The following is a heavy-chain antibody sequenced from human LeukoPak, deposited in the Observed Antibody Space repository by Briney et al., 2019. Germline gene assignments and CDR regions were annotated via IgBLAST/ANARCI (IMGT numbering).Heavy chain of an antibody. CDR2: INRSGST. V-gene: IGHV4-34*01. J-gene: IGHJ6*03. Sequence: SETLSLTCAVYGGSFSGYYWSWIRQPPGKGLEWIGEINRSGSTNYNPSLKSRVTISVDTSKNQFSLKLSSVTAADTAVYYCARVLTYCSSTSCYTDYYYYYMDVWGKGTTVTVSS. D-gene: IGHD2-2*02. CDR1: GGSFSGYY. CDR3: ARVLTYCSSTSCYTDYYYYYMDV.